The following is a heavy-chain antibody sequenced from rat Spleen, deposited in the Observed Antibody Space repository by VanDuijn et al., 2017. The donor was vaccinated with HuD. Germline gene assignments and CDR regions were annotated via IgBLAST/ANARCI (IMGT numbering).Heavy chain of an antibody. J-gene: IGHJ1*01. CDR3: ATDVDYYSSYPYWYFDF. CDR1: GFTFSDYY. V-gene: IGHV5-20*01. Sequence: EVQLVESGGGLVQPGRSLKVSCAASGFTFSDYYMAWVRQAPTKGLEWVASISYVGSSTSYRDSVQGLFTISRDNAKSTLYLQMDSLSSEDTATYYCATDVDYYSSYPYWYFDFWGPGTMVTVSS. D-gene: IGHD1-2*01. CDR2: ISYVGSST.